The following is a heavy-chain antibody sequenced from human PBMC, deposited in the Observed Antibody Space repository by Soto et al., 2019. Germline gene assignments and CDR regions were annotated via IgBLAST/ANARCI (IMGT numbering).Heavy chain of an antibody. Sequence: QVQLVESGGGVVQPGRSLRLSCAASGFTFSSYGMHWVRQAPGKGLEWVAVISYDGSNKYYADSVKGRFTISRDNSKNTLYLQMNSLRAEDTAVYYCAKDQGYYDSSGYLDYWGQGTLVTVSS. V-gene: IGHV3-30*18. J-gene: IGHJ4*02. CDR2: ISYDGSNK. CDR1: GFTFSSYG. D-gene: IGHD3-22*01. CDR3: AKDQGYYDSSGYLDY.